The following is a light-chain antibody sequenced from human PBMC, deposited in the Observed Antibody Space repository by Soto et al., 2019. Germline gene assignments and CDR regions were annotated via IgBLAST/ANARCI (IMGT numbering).Light chain of an antibody. Sequence: QSALTQPPSVSGALGQSVTISCTGSGLNIGAGYDVHWYQQLPGTAPKVVIYGNKIRPSGVPDRFSGSKSGTSASLAITGLQAEDEAEYYCQSFDAGVSGYVFGPGTKVTVL. CDR2: GNK. CDR1: GLNIGAGYD. J-gene: IGLJ1*01. V-gene: IGLV1-40*01. CDR3: QSFDAGVSGYV.